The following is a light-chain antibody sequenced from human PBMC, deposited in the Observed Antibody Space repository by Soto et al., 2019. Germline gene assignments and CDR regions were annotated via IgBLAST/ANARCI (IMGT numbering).Light chain of an antibody. J-gene: IGKJ1*01. V-gene: IGKV3-20*01. CDR3: QQYGSSPRT. CDR1: QNVGSRY. Sequence: EIVLTQSPATLSSSPGERATLYCRASQNVGSRYLAWYQQKPGQAPRLLIYGTSNRATGIPDRFSGSGSGTEFSLTISSLEPGEIAVYYYQQYGSSPRTFGQGTKVDIK. CDR2: GTS.